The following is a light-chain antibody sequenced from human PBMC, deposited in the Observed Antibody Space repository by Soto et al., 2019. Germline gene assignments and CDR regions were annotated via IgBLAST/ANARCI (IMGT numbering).Light chain of an antibody. CDR3: AGWDGSLKGFV. CDR2: ENN. V-gene: IGLV1-44*01. J-gene: IGLJ1*01. CDR1: SSSIGRDP. Sequence: QSVLTQPPSASGTPGQRVTISCSESSSSIGRDPVNWYQQVPGTAPKLLIYENNHRPSGVPDRFSGSKSGTSASPVISGLQSEDEAEYFCAGWDGSLKGFVFGTGTKLTVL.